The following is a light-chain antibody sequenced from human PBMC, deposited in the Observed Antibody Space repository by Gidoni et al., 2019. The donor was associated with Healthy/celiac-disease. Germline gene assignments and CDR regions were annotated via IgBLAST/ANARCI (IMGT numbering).Light chain of an antibody. CDR2: GAS. CDR1: QSVSSSY. V-gene: IGKV3-20*01. CDR3: QQYGSSIT. J-gene: IGKJ5*01. Sequence: ENVLLQSPRTLPFSPGESVTLPCRASQSVSSSYLAWYQQKPGQAPRLLIYGASSRATGIPDRFSGSGSGTDFTLTSSRLEPEDFAVYYCQQYGSSITFGQGTRLEIK.